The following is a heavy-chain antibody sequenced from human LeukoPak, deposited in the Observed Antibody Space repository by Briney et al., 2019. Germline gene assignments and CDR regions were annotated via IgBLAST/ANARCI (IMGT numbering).Heavy chain of an antibody. D-gene: IGHD3-10*01. CDR2: ISSSGSTI. J-gene: IGHJ4*02. CDR1: GFTFSSYE. V-gene: IGHV3-48*03. CDR3: ARGPAYYYGSGSYDY. Sequence: GGSLRLSCAASGFTFSSYEMHWVRQAPGKGLEWVSYISSSGSTIYYADSVKGRFTISRDNAKNSLYLQMNSLRAEDTAVYYCARGPAYYYGSGSYDYWGQGTLVTVSS.